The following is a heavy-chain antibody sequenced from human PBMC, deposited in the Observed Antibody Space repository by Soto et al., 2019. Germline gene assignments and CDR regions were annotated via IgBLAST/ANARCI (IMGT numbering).Heavy chain of an antibody. CDR1: GFTFSSYG. J-gene: IGHJ4*02. CDR2: ISYDGSNT. CDR3: AKEGGLSGSYYISSSYYFDY. D-gene: IGHD1-26*01. Sequence: GSLRLSCVASGFTFSSYGMHWARQAPGKGLERVAIISYDGSNTYYADSVKGRFTISRDNSKNTLYLQMNSLRAEDTSVYYCAKEGGLSGSYYISSSYYFDYWGQGT. V-gene: IGHV3-30*18.